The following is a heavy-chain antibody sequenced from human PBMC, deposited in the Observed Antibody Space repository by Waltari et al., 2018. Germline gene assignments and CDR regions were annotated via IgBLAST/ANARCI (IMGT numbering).Heavy chain of an antibody. Sequence: EVQLVESGGGLVKPGGSLRLSCAASGLPFSSYSMNWVRQAPGKGVEWVSSISSSSSYIYYADSVKGRFTISRDNAKNSLYLQMNSLRAEDTAVYYCWTRAPRDYVAYWGQGTLVTVSS. J-gene: IGHJ4*02. CDR3: WTRAPRDYVAY. V-gene: IGHV3-21*01. CDR1: GLPFSSYS. CDR2: ISSSSSYI.